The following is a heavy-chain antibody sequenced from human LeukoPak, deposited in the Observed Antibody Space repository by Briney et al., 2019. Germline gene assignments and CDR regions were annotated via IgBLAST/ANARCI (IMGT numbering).Heavy chain of an antibody. J-gene: IGHJ5*02. D-gene: IGHD6-19*01. V-gene: IGHV5-51*01. CDR3: ARLPPQWPYNWFDP. CDR2: IDPGDSDT. CDR1: GYSFTTYW. Sequence: GESLKISCKGSGYSFTTYWIAWVRQMPGKGLEWMGIIDPGDSDTRYSPSFQGQVTISADKSISTAYLQWSSLKASDTAMYYCARLPPQWPYNWFDPWGQGTLVTVSS.